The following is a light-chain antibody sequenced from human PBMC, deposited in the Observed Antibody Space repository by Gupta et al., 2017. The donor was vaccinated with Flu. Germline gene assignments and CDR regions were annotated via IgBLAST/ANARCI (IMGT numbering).Light chain of an antibody. CDR1: STNTGRQN. V-gene: IGLV1-44*01. CDR2: RND. Sequence: HSVLTQSPSPSWTPGRSVTISCSGSSTNTGRQNVNWYQHLPGTTPKLLIYRNDKRPSGVPDRFSASKSGTSASLAINGLQAEDEADYYCATWDDSLNGYVFGPGTRVTVL. CDR3: ATWDDSLNGYV. J-gene: IGLJ1*01.